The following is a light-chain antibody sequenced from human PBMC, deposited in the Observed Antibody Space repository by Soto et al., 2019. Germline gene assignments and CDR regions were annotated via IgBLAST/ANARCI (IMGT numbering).Light chain of an antibody. Sequence: EIVITHSPATLSLSPGERATLSGRAGQSVSNTLAGYQQKPGQAPKLLIYGASTRATAIPARFSGSGSGTEFTLTISSLQSEDFAVYFCQQYDNRPYTFGQGTKLEIK. CDR2: GAS. J-gene: IGKJ2*01. V-gene: IGKV3-15*01. CDR1: QSVSNT. CDR3: QQYDNRPYT.